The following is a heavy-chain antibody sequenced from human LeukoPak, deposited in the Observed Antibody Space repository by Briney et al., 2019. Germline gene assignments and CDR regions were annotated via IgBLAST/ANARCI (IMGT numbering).Heavy chain of an antibody. CDR2: INPHSGGT. V-gene: IGHV1-2*02. CDR3: ARVPNYYDSSGYYVSDFQH. Sequence: ASVRLSCKASGYTFTVDYIHWVRQAPGQGLEWRGDINPHSGGTNYAQKFQGRVTMTRETSISTAYMELSRLRSDDTAGYYCARVPNYYDSSGYYVSDFQHWGQGTLVTVSS. CDR1: GYTFTVDY. J-gene: IGHJ1*01. D-gene: IGHD3-22*01.